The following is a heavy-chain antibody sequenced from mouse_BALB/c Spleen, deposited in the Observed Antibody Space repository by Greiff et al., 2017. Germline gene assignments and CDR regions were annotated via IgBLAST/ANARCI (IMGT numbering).Heavy chain of an antibody. CDR2: ISSGSSTI. J-gene: IGHJ4*01. D-gene: IGHD2-3*01. V-gene: IGHV5-17*02. Sequence: EVQVVESGGGLVQPGGSRKLSCAASGFTFSSFGMHWVRQAPEKGLEWVAYISSGSSTIYYADTVKGRFTISRDNPKNTLFLQMTSLRSEDTAMYYCARKGDGYSLYYAMDYWGQGTSVTVSS. CDR3: ARKGDGYSLYYAMDY. CDR1: GFTFSSFG.